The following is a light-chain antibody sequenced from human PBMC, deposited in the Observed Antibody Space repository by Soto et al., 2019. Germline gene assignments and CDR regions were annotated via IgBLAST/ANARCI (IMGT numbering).Light chain of an antibody. J-gene: IGKJ1*01. CDR2: GAS. CDR1: QSVSSSY. V-gene: IGKV3-20*01. Sequence: EIVLTQSPGTLSLSPGERATLSCRASQSVSSSYLAWYQHKPGQAPRLLIYGASSRATGIPDRFSGSGSGTHVTLTISRLEPEDFAIYYCQEYGSSRTLGQGTKVEIK. CDR3: QEYGSSRT.